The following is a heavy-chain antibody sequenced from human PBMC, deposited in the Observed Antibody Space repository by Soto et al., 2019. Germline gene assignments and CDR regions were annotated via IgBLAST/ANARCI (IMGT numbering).Heavy chain of an antibody. Sequence: PSETLSLTCTVSCGSISSGDYYWSWIRQPPGKGLEWIGYIYYSGSTYYNPSLKSRVTISVDTSKNQFSLKLTSVTAADTAVYYCATLPHYGDPKAGFWGQGTLVTVSS. V-gene: IGHV4-30-4*01. CDR2: IYYSGST. J-gene: IGHJ4*02. D-gene: IGHD4-17*01. CDR3: ATLPHYGDPKAGF. CDR1: CGSISSGDYY.